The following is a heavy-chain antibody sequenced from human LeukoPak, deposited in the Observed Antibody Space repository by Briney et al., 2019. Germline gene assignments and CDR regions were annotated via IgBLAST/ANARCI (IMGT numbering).Heavy chain of an antibody. Sequence: SETLSLTCTVSGGSISSYYWSWIRQPPGKGLEWIGYIYYSGSTYYNPSLKSRVTISVDTSKNQFSLKLSSVTAADTAVYYCARGTPLRRDAFDIWGQGTMVTVSS. J-gene: IGHJ3*02. D-gene: IGHD5-12*01. CDR3: ARGTPLRRDAFDI. CDR2: IYYSGST. CDR1: GGSISSYY. V-gene: IGHV4-59*12.